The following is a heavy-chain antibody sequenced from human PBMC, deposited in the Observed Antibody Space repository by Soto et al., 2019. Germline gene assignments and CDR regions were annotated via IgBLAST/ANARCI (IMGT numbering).Heavy chain of an antibody. D-gene: IGHD3-9*01. CDR1: GFTFSSYA. Sequence: EVQLLESGGGLVQPGGSLRLSCAASGFTFSSYAMSWVRQAPGKGLEWVSAISGSGGSTYYADSVKGRFTISRDNSKNTLYLQMNILRAEDTAVYYCAKVHDILTGVEYWGQGTLVTVSS. J-gene: IGHJ4*02. CDR3: AKVHDILTGVEY. CDR2: ISGSGGST. V-gene: IGHV3-23*01.